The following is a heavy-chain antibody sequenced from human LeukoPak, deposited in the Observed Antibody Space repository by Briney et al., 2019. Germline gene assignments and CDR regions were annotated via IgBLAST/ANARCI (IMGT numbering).Heavy chain of an antibody. V-gene: IGHV3-7*03. CDR2: IKQDGSEK. CDR1: GFTFSTYT. Sequence: GGSLRLSCAASGFTFSTYTMSWVRQAPGKGLEWVANIKQDGSEKYYVDSVKGRFTISRDNAKNSLYLQMNSLRAEDTVVYYCARDDQWLAYYFDYWGQGTLVTVSS. CDR3: ARDDQWLAYYFDY. D-gene: IGHD6-19*01. J-gene: IGHJ4*02.